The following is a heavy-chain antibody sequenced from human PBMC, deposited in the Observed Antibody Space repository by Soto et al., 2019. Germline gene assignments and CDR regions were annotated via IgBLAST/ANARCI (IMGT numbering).Heavy chain of an antibody. V-gene: IGHV1-46*02. CDR2: INPSGGST. D-gene: IGHD2-15*01. Sequence: GAPVEVSWEACGVTFDSHSMHWVQQDPGQKLEWMGIINPSGGSTTYAQKFQGRVTMTRDTSTSTVYMELSSLRSDDTAVYYCARIVSGGHFDFWGQGTLVTVSS. CDR1: GVTFDSHS. CDR3: ARIVSGGHFDF. J-gene: IGHJ4*02.